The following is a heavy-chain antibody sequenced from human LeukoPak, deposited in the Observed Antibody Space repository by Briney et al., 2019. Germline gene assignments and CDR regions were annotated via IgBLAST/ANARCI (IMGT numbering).Heavy chain of an antibody. CDR2: ISSSSSYI. Sequence: GGSLRLSCAASGFTFSSYSMNWVRQAPGKGLEWVSSISSSSSYIYYADSVKGRFTISRDNAKNSLYLQMNSLRAEDTAAYYCARVGYSYGYVGLYYFDYWGQGTLVTVSS. J-gene: IGHJ4*02. CDR3: ARVGYSYGYVGLYYFDY. V-gene: IGHV3-21*06. CDR1: GFTFSSYS. D-gene: IGHD5-18*01.